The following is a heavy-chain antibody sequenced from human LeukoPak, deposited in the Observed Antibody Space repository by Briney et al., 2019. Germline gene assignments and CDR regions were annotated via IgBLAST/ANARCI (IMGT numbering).Heavy chain of an antibody. D-gene: IGHD6-19*01. CDR3: ARVGYSSGWYGGEFDY. V-gene: IGHV4-59*01. CDR1: GGSISSYY. CDR2: IYYSGST. Sequence: PSETLSLTCTVSGGSISSYYWSRIRQPPGKGLEWIGYIYYSGSTNYNPSLKSRVTISVDTSKNQFSLKLSSVTAADTAVYYCARVGYSSGWYGGEFDYWGQGTLVTVSS. J-gene: IGHJ4*02.